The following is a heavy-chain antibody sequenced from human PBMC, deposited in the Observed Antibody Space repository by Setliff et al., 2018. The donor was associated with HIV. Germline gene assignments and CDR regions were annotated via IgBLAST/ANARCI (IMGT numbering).Heavy chain of an antibody. D-gene: IGHD4-17*01. CDR1: GGSISSGDYY. CDR3: ASGYGGNYWYFDL. J-gene: IGHJ2*01. Sequence: NPSETLSLTCTVSGGSISSGDYYWSWIRQLPGKGLEWIGYIYFSGSTYYNPSLKSRVTISVDTSKNQFSLKLSSVTAADTAVYYCASGYGGNYWYFDLWGRGTLVTVSS. V-gene: IGHV4-30-4*08. CDR2: IYFSGST.